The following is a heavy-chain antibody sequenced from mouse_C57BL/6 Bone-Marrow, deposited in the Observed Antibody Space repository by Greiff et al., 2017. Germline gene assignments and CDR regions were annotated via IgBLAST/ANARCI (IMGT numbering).Heavy chain of an antibody. J-gene: IGHJ4*01. CDR3: ARQGRGYAMDY. CDR2: ISSGGSYT. CDR1: GFTFSSYG. Sequence: EVQRVESGGDLVKPGGSLKLSCAASGFTFSSYGMSWVRQTPDKRLEWVATISSGGSYTYYPDSVKGRFTISRDNAKNTLYLQMSSLKSEDTAMDYCARQGRGYAMDYWGQGTSVTVSS. V-gene: IGHV5-6*01.